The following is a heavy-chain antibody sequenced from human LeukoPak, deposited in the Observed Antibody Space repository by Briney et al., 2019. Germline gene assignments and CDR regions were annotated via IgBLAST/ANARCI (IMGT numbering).Heavy chain of an antibody. J-gene: IGHJ5*02. CDR3: ARRLGLGFGEYSNNWFDP. CDR1: GFTFSSYW. Sequence: GGSLRLSCAASGFTFSSYWMHWVRQAPGKGLVWVSRINTVGSSISYADSVKGRFTISRDNAKNSLYLQMNSLRAEDTAVYYCARRLGLGFGEYSNNWFDPWGQGTLVTVSS. V-gene: IGHV3-74*01. CDR2: INTVGSSI. D-gene: IGHD3-10*01.